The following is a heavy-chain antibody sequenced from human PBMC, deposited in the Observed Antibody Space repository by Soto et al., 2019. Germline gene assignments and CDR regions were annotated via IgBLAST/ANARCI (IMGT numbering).Heavy chain of an antibody. CDR2: ISATGGGT. V-gene: IGHV3-23*01. CDR1: GFKFSNYA. CDR3: AKDRRAGGNSAFYFDF. J-gene: IGHJ4*02. D-gene: IGHD3-16*01. Sequence: EVQMLASGGGLGQPVGSLRLSCAASGFKFSNYAMSWVRQAPGKGLEWVSLISATGGGTYYADSVKGRFTISRDNSHNTLYLQVHSLTAEDTAVYYCAKDRRAGGNSAFYFDFWGQGAQVTVSS.